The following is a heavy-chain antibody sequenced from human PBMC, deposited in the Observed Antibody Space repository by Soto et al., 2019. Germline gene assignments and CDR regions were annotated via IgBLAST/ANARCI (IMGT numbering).Heavy chain of an antibody. CDR2: IKQDGSEK. Sequence: LRLCFAASGCTFSSDWMSWVRQAPGKGLEWAANIKQDGSEKYYVDSVKGRFTISRDNAKNSLYLQMNSLRAEDTAVYYCAREKSYGLPDYWGQGTLVTVSS. J-gene: IGHJ4*02. CDR1: GCTFSSDW. V-gene: IGHV3-7*01. D-gene: IGHD5-18*01. CDR3: AREKSYGLPDY.